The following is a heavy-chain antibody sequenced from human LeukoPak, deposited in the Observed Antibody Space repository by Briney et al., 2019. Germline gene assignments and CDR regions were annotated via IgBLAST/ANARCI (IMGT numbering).Heavy chain of an antibody. CDR1: GFTFSNAW. V-gene: IGHV3-15*01. CDR3: TTRYGSGSYYNSY. Sequence: GGSLRLSCAASGFTFSNAWMSWVRQAPGKGLEWVGRIKSKTDGGTTDYAAPVKGRFTISRDDSKNTLYLQMNSLKTEDTAVYYCTTRYGSGSYYNSYWGQGALVTVSS. J-gene: IGHJ4*02. D-gene: IGHD3-10*01. CDR2: IKSKTDGGTT.